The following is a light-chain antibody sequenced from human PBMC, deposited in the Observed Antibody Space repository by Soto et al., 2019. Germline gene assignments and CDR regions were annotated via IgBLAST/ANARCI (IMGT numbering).Light chain of an antibody. CDR1: QSVGSSY. J-gene: IGKJ4*01. CDR2: GTS. V-gene: IGKV3-20*01. Sequence: EIVLTQSPGTLSLSPGERATLSCRASQSVGSSYLAWYQQKPGQAPRLLIYGTSNRAIGIPDRFSGSGSGTDFTLTISRLEPEDFAVYFCQQYGSSPGLTFGGGTKVEIK. CDR3: QQYGSSPGLT.